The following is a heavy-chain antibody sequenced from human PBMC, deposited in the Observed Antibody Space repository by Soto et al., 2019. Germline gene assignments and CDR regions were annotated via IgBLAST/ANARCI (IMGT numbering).Heavy chain of an antibody. Sequence: SVKVSGKASGGTFRSYSISWVRQAPGQGLEWMGGIIPIFDITNYAQKFQGRVTITADESTSTAYMELSSLGSDDTAVYYCARPDEGGYSSNHHYYCALDVWAPGTTVTVSS. J-gene: IGHJ6*02. CDR3: ARPDEGGYSSNHHYYCALDV. D-gene: IGHD3-22*01. CDR1: GGTFRSYS. CDR2: IIPIFDIT. V-gene: IGHV1-69*13.